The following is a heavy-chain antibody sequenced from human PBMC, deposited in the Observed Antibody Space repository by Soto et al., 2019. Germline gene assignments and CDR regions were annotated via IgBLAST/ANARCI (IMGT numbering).Heavy chain of an antibody. CDR1: GFTFSSYG. J-gene: IGHJ4*02. V-gene: IGHV3-33*06. CDR3: AKPSYDFWSGYYHPFDG. Sequence: QVKLVESGGGVVQPGRSLRLSCAVSGFTFSSYGMHWVRQAPGKGLEWVALIWYDGSSKFYADSVKGRFTISSDNSKNTLSREMSSLRAEDTAMYYCAKPSYDFWSGYYHPFDGWGQGTLVTVSS. CDR2: IWYDGSSK. D-gene: IGHD3-3*01.